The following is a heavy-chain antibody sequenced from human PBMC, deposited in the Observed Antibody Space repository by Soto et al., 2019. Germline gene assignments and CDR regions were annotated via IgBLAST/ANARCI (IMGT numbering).Heavy chain of an antibody. CDR3: AKGLQLWSYYYYGMDV. CDR1: GFTFSSYA. CDR2: ISGSGGST. Sequence: GGSLRLSCAASGFTFSSYAMSWVRQAPGKGLEWVSAISGSGGSTYYADSVEGRFTISRDNSKNTLYLQMNSLRAEDTAVYYCAKGLQLWSYYYYGMDVWGQGTTVTVSS. D-gene: IGHD5-18*01. V-gene: IGHV3-23*01. J-gene: IGHJ6*02.